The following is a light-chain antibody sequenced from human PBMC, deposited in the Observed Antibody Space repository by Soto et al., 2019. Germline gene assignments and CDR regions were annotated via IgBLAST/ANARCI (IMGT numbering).Light chain of an antibody. CDR2: AAS. J-gene: IGKJ1*01. CDR3: QQYNTFWT. CDR1: QGISSY. Sequence: AIRMTQSPSSLSASTGDRVTITCRASQGISSYLAWYQQKPGKAPKLLIYAASTLQSGVPSRFSGSGSGTDFTLTISCLQSEDFATYYCQQYNTFWTFGPGTKVEIK. V-gene: IGKV1-8*01.